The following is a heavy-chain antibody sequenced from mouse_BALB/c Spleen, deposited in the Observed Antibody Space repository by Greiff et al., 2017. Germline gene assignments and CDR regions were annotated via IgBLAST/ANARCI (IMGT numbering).Heavy chain of an antibody. CDR2: ISNGGGST. J-gene: IGHJ2*01. V-gene: IGHV5-12-2*01. CDR3: ARHKTTAHYFDY. D-gene: IGHD1-2*01. Sequence: DVHLVESGGGLVQPGGSLKLSCAASGFTFSSYTMSWVRQTPEKRLEWVAYISNGGGSTYYPDTVKGRFTISRDNAKNTLYLQMSSLKSEDTAMYYCARHKTTAHYFDYWGQGTTLTVSS. CDR1: GFTFSSYT.